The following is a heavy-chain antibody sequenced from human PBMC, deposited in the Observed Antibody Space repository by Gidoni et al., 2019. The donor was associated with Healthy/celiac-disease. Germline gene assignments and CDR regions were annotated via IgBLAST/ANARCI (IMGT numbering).Heavy chain of an antibody. CDR1: GFTFSSYS. J-gene: IGHJ4*01. V-gene: IGHV3-21*01. CDR3: ASTNRSSWYIDY. CDR2: ISSSSRFI. D-gene: IGHD6-13*01. Sequence: EVQRVESGGGLVKPGGSRRLSWAASGFTFSSYSRICVRQAPGKGLELVSSISSSSRFISYADSLKGRVTISRDNAQNSLYLQMNSLRAEDTAVYYCASTNRSSWYIDYWGHGPLVTVSS.